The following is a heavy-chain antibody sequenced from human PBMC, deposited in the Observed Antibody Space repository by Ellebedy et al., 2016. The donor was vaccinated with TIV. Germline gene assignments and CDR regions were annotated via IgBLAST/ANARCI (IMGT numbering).Heavy chain of an antibody. CDR1: GGSFSDNY. CDR3: ARGPPIHYYDVTGHYYVGNQYFFDY. J-gene: IGHJ4*02. V-gene: IGHV4-34*01. CDR2: IRHSGST. D-gene: IGHD3-22*01. Sequence: MPSETLSLTCAVSGGSFSDNYWSWIRQPPGKGLEWIGEIRHSGSTNYNPSLKSRVTVSVATSKNQFSLNLTSVTAADTAIYYCARGPPIHYYDVTGHYYVGNQYFFDYWGRGTLVTVSS.